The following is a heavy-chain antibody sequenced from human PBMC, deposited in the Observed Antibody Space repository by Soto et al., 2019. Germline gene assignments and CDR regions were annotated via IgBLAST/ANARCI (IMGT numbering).Heavy chain of an antibody. V-gene: IGHV1-2*02. D-gene: IGHD6-6*01. CDR1: GYTFTGYY. CDR3: ASASWGDSSSAS. J-gene: IGHJ5*02. Sequence: ASVKVSCKASGYTFTGYYMYWVRQAPGQGLEWMGWINPNSGGTNYAQKFQGRVTMTRDTSISTAYMELSRLRSDDTAVYYCASASWGDSSSASWGQGTLVTVSS. CDR2: INPNSGGT.